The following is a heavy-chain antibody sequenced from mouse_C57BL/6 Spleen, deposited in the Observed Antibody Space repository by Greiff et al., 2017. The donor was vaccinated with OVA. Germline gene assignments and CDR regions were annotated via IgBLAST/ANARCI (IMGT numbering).Heavy chain of an antibody. CDR1: GFTFSSYA. CDR2: ISDGGSYT. Sequence: DVHLVESGGGLVKPGGSLKLSCAASGFTFSSYAMSWVRQTPEKRLEWVATISDGGSYTYYPANIKGRFTISRDNAKNNLYLQMSHLKSEDTAMYYCAREDSYYFDYWGQGTTLTVSS. V-gene: IGHV5-4*01. J-gene: IGHJ2*01. CDR3: AREDSYYFDY.